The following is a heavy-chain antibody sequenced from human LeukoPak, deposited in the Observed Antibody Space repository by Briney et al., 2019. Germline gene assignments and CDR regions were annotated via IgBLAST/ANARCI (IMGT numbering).Heavy chain of an antibody. J-gene: IGHJ4*02. D-gene: IGHD1-26*01. Sequence: GRSLRLSCVASGFTFSSFGMHWVRQAPGKCLEWVALISFDGRSPYYADSVRGRFTISRDNSKDTVYLQMNSLRAEDTALYHCAGCYCGSCYMDSWGQGTLVTVSS. CDR3: AGCYCGSCYMDS. V-gene: IGHV3-33*05. CDR2: ISFDGRSP. CDR1: GFTFSSFG.